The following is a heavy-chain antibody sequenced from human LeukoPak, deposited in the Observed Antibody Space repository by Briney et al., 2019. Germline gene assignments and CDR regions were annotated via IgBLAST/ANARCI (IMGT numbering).Heavy chain of an antibody. CDR1: GFTFSSHS. CDR3: ASGNYGQLDY. Sequence: GGSLRLSCAATGFTFSSHSMNWVRQAPGKGLEWVSYISGGSATIYYADSVKGRFTISRDNAKNSLYLQMSGLRDEDTAVYYCASGNYGQLDYWGQGTLVTVSS. CDR2: ISGGSATI. V-gene: IGHV3-48*02. D-gene: IGHD3-10*01. J-gene: IGHJ4*02.